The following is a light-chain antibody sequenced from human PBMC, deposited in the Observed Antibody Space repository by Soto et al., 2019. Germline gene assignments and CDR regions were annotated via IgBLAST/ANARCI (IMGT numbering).Light chain of an antibody. CDR3: ELSHRTPYT. CDR2: TAS. CDR1: QSISTY. J-gene: IGKJ2*01. Sequence: DIPMTQSPSSLSASVGDRDTITCRASQSISTYLTWYQPKPGKAPNLLIYTASAVQTGVPSRFTGSGSWTDFTLTVTNMQPEDVATYYCELSHRTPYTFGQGTKVEIK. V-gene: IGKV1-39*01.